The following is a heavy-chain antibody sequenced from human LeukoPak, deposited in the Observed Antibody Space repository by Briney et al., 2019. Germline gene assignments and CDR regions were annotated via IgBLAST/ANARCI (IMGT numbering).Heavy chain of an antibody. J-gene: IGHJ4*02. V-gene: IGHV1-69*13. CDR3: ARDPPGRAAADAALDY. Sequence: GASVTVSCKASGGTCSSYAISWVRQAPGQGLEWMVGIIPIFGTANYAQKFQGRVTITADESTSTAYMELSSLRSEDTAVYYCARDPPGRAAADAALDYWVQATLVSDSS. CDR1: GGTCSSYA. D-gene: IGHD6-13*01. CDR2: IIPIFGTA.